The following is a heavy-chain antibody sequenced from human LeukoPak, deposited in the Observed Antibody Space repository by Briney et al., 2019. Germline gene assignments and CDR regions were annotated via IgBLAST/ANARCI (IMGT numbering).Heavy chain of an antibody. D-gene: IGHD2-8*01. CDR1: GFTFSDYY. Sequence: GGSLRLSCAASGFTFSDYYMSWVRQAPGKGLEWVANIKQDGSEKYYVDSVKGRFTISRDNAKNSLYLQMNSLRAEDTAVYYCARDVLMVYASLDYWGQGTLVTVSS. V-gene: IGHV3-7*01. CDR3: ARDVLMVYASLDY. J-gene: IGHJ4*02. CDR2: IKQDGSEK.